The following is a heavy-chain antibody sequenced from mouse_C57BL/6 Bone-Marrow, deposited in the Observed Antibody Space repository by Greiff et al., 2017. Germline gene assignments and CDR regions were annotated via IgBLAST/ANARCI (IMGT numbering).Heavy chain of an antibody. V-gene: IGHV5-16*01. Sequence: EVMLVESEGGLVQPGSSMKLSCTASGFTFSDYYMAWVRQVPEKGLEWVANINYDGSSTYYLDSLKSRFIISRDNAKNILYLQMSSLKSEDTATYYCARAYGNYPHWYFDVWGTGTTVTVSS. CDR2: INYDGSST. J-gene: IGHJ1*03. D-gene: IGHD2-10*02. CDR1: GFTFSDYY. CDR3: ARAYGNYPHWYFDV.